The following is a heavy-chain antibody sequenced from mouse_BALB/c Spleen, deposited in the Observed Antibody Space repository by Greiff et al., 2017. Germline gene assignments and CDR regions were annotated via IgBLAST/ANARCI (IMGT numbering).Heavy chain of an antibody. Sequence: VQLQQPGAELVKPGASVKLSCKASGYTFTSYWMHWVKQRPGQGLEWIGEINPSNGRTNYNEKFKSKATLTVDKSSSTAYMQLSSLTSEDSAVYYCARWGYDAAWFAYWGQGTLVTVSA. J-gene: IGHJ3*01. CDR3: ARWGYDAAWFAY. CDR1: GYTFTSYW. CDR2: INPSNGRT. V-gene: IGHV1S81*02. D-gene: IGHD2-2*01.